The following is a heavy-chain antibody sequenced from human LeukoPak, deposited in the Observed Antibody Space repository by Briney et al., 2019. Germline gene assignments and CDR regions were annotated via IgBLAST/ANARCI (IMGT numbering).Heavy chain of an antibody. CDR3: ATDYYDSSGYYWWDY. V-gene: IGHV1-2*02. J-gene: IGHJ4*02. CDR1: GYTFTGYY. CDR2: INPNSGGT. Sequence: ASVKVSCKASGYTFTGYYMHWVRQAPGQGLEWMGWINPNSGGTNYAQKFQGRVTMTRDTSISTAYMELSRLRSDDTAVYYCATDYYDSSGYYWWDYWGQETLVTVSS. D-gene: IGHD3-22*01.